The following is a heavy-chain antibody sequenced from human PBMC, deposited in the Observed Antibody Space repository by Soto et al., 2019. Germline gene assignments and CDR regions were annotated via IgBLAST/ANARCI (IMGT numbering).Heavy chain of an antibody. J-gene: IGHJ6*02. CDR3: AKGPTIFGAVISFDYYYGMYV. CDR2: ISGSGAGT. CDR1: GFTFSSSA. D-gene: IGHD3-3*01. Sequence: PGGSLRLSCTASGFTFSSSAMSWVRQAPGRGLEWVSGISGSGAGTYYADSVKGRFTISRDNSKNTLYLQMSGLRVEDTAVYYCAKGPTIFGAVISFDYYYGMYVWGQGTPVTVPS. V-gene: IGHV3-23*01.